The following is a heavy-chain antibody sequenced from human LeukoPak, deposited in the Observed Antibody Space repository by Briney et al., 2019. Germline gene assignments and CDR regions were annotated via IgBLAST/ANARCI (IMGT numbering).Heavy chain of an antibody. J-gene: IGHJ2*01. CDR1: GGTFSSYA. V-gene: IGHV1-69*06. CDR2: IIPIFGTA. CDR3: ARSPSNIWSGYKRVWYFDL. D-gene: IGHD3-3*01. Sequence: SVKVSCKASGGTFSSYAISRVRQAPGQGLEWMGRIIPIFGTANYTQKFQGRVTITADKSTSTAYMELSSLRSEDTAVYYCARSPSNIWSGYKRVWYFDLWGRGTLVTVSS.